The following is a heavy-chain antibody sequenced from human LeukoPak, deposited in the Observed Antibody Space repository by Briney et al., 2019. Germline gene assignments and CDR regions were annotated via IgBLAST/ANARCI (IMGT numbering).Heavy chain of an antibody. Sequence: ASVTVSCTVSGYTLTELSMHWVRQAPGQGLEWMGGIIPIFGTANYAQKFQGRVTITADESTSTAYMELSSLRSEDTAVYYCARSYCGGDCYLTPLYYYYGMDVWGQGTTVTVSS. J-gene: IGHJ6*02. CDR2: IIPIFGTA. CDR3: ARSYCGGDCYLTPLYYYYGMDV. CDR1: GYTLTELS. V-gene: IGHV1-69*13. D-gene: IGHD2-21*02.